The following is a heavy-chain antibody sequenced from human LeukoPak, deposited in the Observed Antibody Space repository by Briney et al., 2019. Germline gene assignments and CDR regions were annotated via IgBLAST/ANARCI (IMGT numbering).Heavy chain of an antibody. CDR1: GGSISSGSYY. CDR3: AAEVGDYVDY. V-gene: IGHV4-61*01. Sequence: SETLSLTCTVSGGSISSGSYYWSWIRQPPGKGLEWIGYIYYSGSTNYNPSLKSRVTISVDTSKNQFSLKLSSVTAADTAVYYCAAEVGDYVDYWGQGTLVTVSS. D-gene: IGHD4-17*01. J-gene: IGHJ4*02. CDR2: IYYSGST.